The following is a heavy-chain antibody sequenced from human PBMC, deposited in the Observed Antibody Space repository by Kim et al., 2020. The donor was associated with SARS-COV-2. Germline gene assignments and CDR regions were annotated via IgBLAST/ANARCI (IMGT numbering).Heavy chain of an antibody. D-gene: IGHD5-12*01. CDR2: ISAYNGNT. CDR3: AAHIVATKTLDY. CDR1: GYTFTTYG. V-gene: IGHV1-18*01. Sequence: ASVTVSCKASGYTFTTYGISWVRQAPGQGLEWMGWISAYNGNTKYAQKLQGRVTMTTDTSTSTAYMELRSLRSDDTAVYYCAAHIVATKTLDYWGQGTLVTVSS. J-gene: IGHJ4*02.